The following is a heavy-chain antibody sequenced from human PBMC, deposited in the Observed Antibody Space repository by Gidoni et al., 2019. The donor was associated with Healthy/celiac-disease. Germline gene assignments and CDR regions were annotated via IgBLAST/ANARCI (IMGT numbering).Heavy chain of an antibody. J-gene: IGHJ4*02. CDR1: GFTFSSYG. V-gene: IGHV3-33*01. Sequence: QVQLVESGGGVVQPVRSLRLSCAASGFTFSSYGMHWVRQAPGKGLEWVAVRWDDGSNKYYADSGKGRFTIARDNAKNTLYLQMNSLRAEDTAVYYCARNGGTTTVDYWGQGTLVTVSS. D-gene: IGHD1-26*01. CDR3: ARNGGTTTVDY. CDR2: RWDDGSNK.